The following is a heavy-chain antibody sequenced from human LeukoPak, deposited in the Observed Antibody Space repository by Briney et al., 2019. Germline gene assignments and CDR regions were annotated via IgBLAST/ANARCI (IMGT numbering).Heavy chain of an antibody. CDR1: GGSISSGDYY. CDR2: IYYSGST. J-gene: IGHJ5*02. CDR3: AREPGWELLEKNNWFDP. V-gene: IGHV4-30-4*01. Sequence: ESSETLSLTCTVSGGSISSGDYYWSWIRQPPGKGLEWIGYIYYSGSTYYNPSLKSRVTISVDTSKNQFSLKLSSVTAADTAVYYCAREPGWELLEKNNWFDPWGQGTLVTVSS. D-gene: IGHD1-26*01.